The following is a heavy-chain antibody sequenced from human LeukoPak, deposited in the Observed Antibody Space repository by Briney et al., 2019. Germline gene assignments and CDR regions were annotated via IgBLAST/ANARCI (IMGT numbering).Heavy chain of an antibody. V-gene: IGHV4-4*07. CDR3: ARQVDRANFDDYYYYMDV. CDR2: IYTSGST. Sequence: SETLSLTCTVSGGSISSYYWSWIRQPAGKGLEWIGRIYTSGSTNHNPSLKSRVTMSVDTSKNQFSLKLSSVTAADTAVYYCARQVDRANFDDYYYYMDVWGKGTTVTVSS. D-gene: IGHD4/OR15-4a*01. CDR1: GGSISSYY. J-gene: IGHJ6*03.